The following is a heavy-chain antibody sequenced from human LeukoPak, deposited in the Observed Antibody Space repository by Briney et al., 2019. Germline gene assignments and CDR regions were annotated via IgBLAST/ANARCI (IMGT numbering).Heavy chain of an antibody. J-gene: IGHJ4*02. CDR3: ARDHSYYYDSSGYYYFGY. D-gene: IGHD3-22*01. CDR1: GFTFSSYA. Sequence: PGGSLRLSCAASGFTFSSYAMSWVRQAPGKGLEWVSSISSSSYIYYADSVKGRFTISRDNVKNSLYLQMNSLRAEDTAVYYCARDHSYYYDSSGYYYFGYWGQGTLVTVSS. V-gene: IGHV3-21*01. CDR2: ISSSSYI.